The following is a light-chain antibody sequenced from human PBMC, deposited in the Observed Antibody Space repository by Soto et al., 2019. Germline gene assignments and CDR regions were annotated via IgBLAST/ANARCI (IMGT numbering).Light chain of an antibody. CDR1: QSISSW. J-gene: IGKJ4*01. CDR3: QQYNSYPLT. CDR2: KAS. V-gene: IGKV1-5*03. Sequence: DIQMTQSPSTLSASVGDRVTITCRASQSISSWLAWYQQKPGKAPHLLLYKASSLESGFPSRFSGSGSGTEFTLTISSLQPDDFGTYYCQQYNSYPLTFGGGTKVEIK.